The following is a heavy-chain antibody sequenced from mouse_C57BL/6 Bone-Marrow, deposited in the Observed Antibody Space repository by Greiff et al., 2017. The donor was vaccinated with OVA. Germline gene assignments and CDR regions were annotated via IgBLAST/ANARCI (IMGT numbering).Heavy chain of an antibody. CDR3: ARRWLLSMDY. V-gene: IGHV1-19*01. CDR1: GYTFTDYY. Sequence: VQLKESGPVLVKPGASVKMSCKASGYTFTDYYMNWVKQSHGKSLEWIGVINPYNGGTSYNQKFKGKATLTVDKSSSTAYMELNSLTSEDSAVYYCARRWLLSMDYWGQGTSVTVSS. D-gene: IGHD2-3*01. CDR2: INPYNGGT. J-gene: IGHJ4*01.